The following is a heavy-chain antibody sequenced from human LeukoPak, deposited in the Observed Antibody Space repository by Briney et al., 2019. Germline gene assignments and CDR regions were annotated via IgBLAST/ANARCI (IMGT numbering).Heavy chain of an antibody. CDR2: SYNSGST. D-gene: IGHD3-22*01. CDR3: TRGSIAYCYMDV. Sequence: PSETLSLTCTVSGGSISNYYWSWIRQPAGKGLEWIGRSYNSGSTKYNASLKSRVTISVDTSKNQFSLKLSSVTAADTAVYYCTRGSIAYCYMDVWGKGTTVTISS. V-gene: IGHV4-4*07. J-gene: IGHJ6*03. CDR1: GGSISNYY.